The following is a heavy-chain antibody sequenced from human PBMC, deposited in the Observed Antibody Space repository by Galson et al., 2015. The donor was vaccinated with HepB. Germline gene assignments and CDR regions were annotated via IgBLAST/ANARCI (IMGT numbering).Heavy chain of an antibody. V-gene: IGHV1-2*04. CDR3: AREGPDGVVPAARYYYYYGMDV. Sequence: SVKVSCKASGYTFTGYYMHWVRQAPGQGLEWMGWINPNSGGTNYAQKFQGWVTMTRDTSISTAYMELSRLRSDDTAVYYCAREGPDGVVPAARYYYYYGMDVWGQGTTVTVS. CDR1: GYTFTGYY. CDR2: INPNSGGT. J-gene: IGHJ6*02. D-gene: IGHD2-2*01.